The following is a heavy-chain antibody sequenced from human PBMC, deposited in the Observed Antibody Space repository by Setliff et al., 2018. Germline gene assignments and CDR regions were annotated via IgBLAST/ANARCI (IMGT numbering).Heavy chain of an antibody. Sequence: SETLSLTCNVSGGSISTYYWSWIRQPAGKXLEXIXXXXXXXXXXXXXXXKXRXXXSVDTTKNQFSLKLSSVTAADTAVYYCARAGAIQGGFDIWGQGTVVTVSS. CDR2: XXXXXXX. D-gene: IGHD7-27*01. J-gene: IGHJ3*02. V-gene: IGHV4-4*07. CDR3: ARAGAIQGGFDI. CDR1: GGSISTYY.